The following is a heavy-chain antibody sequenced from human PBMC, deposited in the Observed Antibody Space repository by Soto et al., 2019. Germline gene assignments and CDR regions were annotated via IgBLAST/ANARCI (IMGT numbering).Heavy chain of an antibody. Sequence: QVHLVESGGGSVKPGGSLRLSCAASGFTFSDYYMTWIRQAPGKGLEWVSYVSSRSTSTNYADSMKGRFTISRDNAKNSRYLQMNSLRAEDTAVYYCARDNGGTFDYWGQGTLVTVSS. V-gene: IGHV3-11*05. CDR2: VSSRSTST. D-gene: IGHD2-8*01. CDR1: GFTFSDYY. J-gene: IGHJ4*02. CDR3: ARDNGGTFDY.